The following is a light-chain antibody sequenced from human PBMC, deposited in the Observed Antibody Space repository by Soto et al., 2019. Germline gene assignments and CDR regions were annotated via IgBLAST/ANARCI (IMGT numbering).Light chain of an antibody. V-gene: IGKV3-20*01. CDR2: RTS. CDR1: QSVSSSY. Sequence: EIVLTQSPGTLSLSPGERATLSCRASQSVSSSYLAWYQQKPGQAPRLLIYRTSNRATGIPDRFSGSGSGTDFTLTISRLEPEDFAVYYCQQYGGSPFTFGPGTKVDIK. J-gene: IGKJ3*01. CDR3: QQYGGSPFT.